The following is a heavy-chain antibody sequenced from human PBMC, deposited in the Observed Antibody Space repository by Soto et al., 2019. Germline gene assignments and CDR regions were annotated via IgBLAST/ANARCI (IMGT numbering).Heavy chain of an antibody. V-gene: IGHV1-18*01. CDR2: ISADNGNT. CDR1: GYTFYSHS. CDR3: ARCIQQDYYYGMDV. Sequence: QAQLVQCGAEVKKPGASVKVYCKASGYTFYSHSISWVRQAPGQGLEWMGRISADNGNTKYAQKFRGRVTMTTDTSTSTVYMELRNLRSDDTAVYYCARCIQQDYYYGMDVWGQGTTVTVSS. D-gene: IGHD5-18*01. J-gene: IGHJ6*02.